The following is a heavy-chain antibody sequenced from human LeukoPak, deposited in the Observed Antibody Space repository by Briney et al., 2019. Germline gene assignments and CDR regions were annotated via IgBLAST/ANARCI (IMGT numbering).Heavy chain of an antibody. J-gene: IGHJ5*02. CDR2: INHSGST. D-gene: IGHD4-23*01. V-gene: IGHV4-34*01. Sequence: PSETLSLTCAVYGGSFSGYYWSWIRQPPGKGLEWIGEINHSGSTNYNPSLKSRVTISVDTSKNQFSLKLSSVTAADTAVYYCARDEPTGGFDPWGQGTLVTVSS. CDR1: GGSFSGYY. CDR3: ARDEPTGGFDP.